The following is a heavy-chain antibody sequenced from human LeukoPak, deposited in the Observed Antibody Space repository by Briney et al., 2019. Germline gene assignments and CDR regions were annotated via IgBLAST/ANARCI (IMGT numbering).Heavy chain of an antibody. V-gene: IGHV4-59*12. CDR1: GGSISTYY. CDR2: IYYSGST. Sequence: SETLSLTCTVSGGSISTYYWSWIRQPPGKGLEWIGYIYYSGSTDYNPSLKSRVTISVDTSKNQFSLKLSSVTAADTAVYYCARVDSSSWYRPFYYYYYMDVWGKGTTVTVSS. J-gene: IGHJ6*03. CDR3: ARVDSSSWYRPFYYYYYMDV. D-gene: IGHD6-13*01.